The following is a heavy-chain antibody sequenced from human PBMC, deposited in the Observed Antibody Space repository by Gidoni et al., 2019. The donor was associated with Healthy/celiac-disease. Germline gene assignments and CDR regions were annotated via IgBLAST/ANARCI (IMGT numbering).Heavy chain of an antibody. D-gene: IGHD6-13*01. V-gene: IGHV1-2*04. Sequence: QVQLVQSGAEVTKPGASVKVSCQASGYTFTGYYMHWVRQAPGQGLEWMGWINPNSGGTNYAQKFQGWVTMTRDTSISTAYMELSRLRSDDTAVYYCARESLAAGECGMDVWGQGTTVTVSS. J-gene: IGHJ6*02. CDR2: INPNSGGT. CDR3: ARESLAAGECGMDV. CDR1: GYTFTGYY.